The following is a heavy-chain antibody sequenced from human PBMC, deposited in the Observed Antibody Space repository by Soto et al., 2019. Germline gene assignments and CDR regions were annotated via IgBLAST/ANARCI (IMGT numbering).Heavy chain of an antibody. Sequence: GESLKTSCKGSGYSFSTYWIGWVRQMPGKCLEWMGLIYPSDSDSTYSPSFRGQVTFSVDTSISTAYLQWSSLEASDTAVYYCARATYYYGRSGYLYYFDYWGQGALVTVSS. J-gene: IGHJ4*02. D-gene: IGHD3-22*01. CDR2: IYPSDSDS. V-gene: IGHV5-51*01. CDR3: ARATYYYGRSGYLYYFDY. CDR1: GYSFSTYW.